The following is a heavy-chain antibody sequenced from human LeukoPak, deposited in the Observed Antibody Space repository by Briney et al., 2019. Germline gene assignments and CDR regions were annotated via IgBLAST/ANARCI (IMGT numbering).Heavy chain of an antibody. J-gene: IGHJ6*04. Sequence: SSVKVSCKASGRIFSSYAISWVRQAPGRELAWMGRIIPIFGTANYSQKLQGSVTITADESTSTAYMELSSLRSEDTAVYYCARSRIAAAGTTCYYGMDVWGKGTRVSVSS. D-gene: IGHD6-13*01. V-gene: IGHV1-69*13. CDR1: GRIFSSYA. CDR2: IIPIFGTA. CDR3: ARSRIAAAGTTCYYGMDV.